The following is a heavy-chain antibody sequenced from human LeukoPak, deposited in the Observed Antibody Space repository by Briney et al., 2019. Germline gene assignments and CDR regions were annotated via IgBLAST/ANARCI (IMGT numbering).Heavy chain of an antibody. V-gene: IGHV4-34*01. J-gene: IGHJ4*02. CDR1: GGSFSGYY. CDR3: ARFRPYGGTFDY. CDR2: INHSGST. D-gene: IGHD4-23*01. Sequence: KPSETLSLTCAVYGGSFSGYYWSWIRQPPGKGLEWIGEINHSGSTNYNPSLKSRVTISVDTSKNQFSLKLSSVTAADTAVYYCARFRPYGGTFDYWGQGTLVTVSS.